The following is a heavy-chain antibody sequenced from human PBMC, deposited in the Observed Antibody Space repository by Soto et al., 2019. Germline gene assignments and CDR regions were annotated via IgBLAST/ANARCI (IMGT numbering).Heavy chain of an antibody. Sequence: SETLSLTCTVSGGSISSYYWSWIRQPPGKGLEWIGYIYYSGSTNYNPSLKSRVTISVDTSKNQFSLKLSSVTAADTAVYYCARSPSHGDYAGFDYWGQGTLVTVSS. J-gene: IGHJ4*02. CDR1: GGSISSYY. CDR3: ARSPSHGDYAGFDY. D-gene: IGHD4-17*01. V-gene: IGHV4-59*01. CDR2: IYYSGST.